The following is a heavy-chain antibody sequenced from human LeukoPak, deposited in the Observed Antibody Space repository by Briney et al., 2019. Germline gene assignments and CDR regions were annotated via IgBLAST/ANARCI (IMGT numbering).Heavy chain of an antibody. V-gene: IGHV4-39*07. J-gene: IGHJ5*02. CDR3: ARETDYSHPNWFDP. CDR1: GGSISSSSYY. CDR2: IYYSGST. Sequence: PSETLSLTCTVSGGSISSSSYYWGWIRQPPGKGLEWIGSIYYSGSTYYNPSLKSRVTISVDTSKNQFSLKLSSVTAADTAVYFCARETDYSHPNWFDPWGQGTLVTVSS. D-gene: IGHD4-11*01.